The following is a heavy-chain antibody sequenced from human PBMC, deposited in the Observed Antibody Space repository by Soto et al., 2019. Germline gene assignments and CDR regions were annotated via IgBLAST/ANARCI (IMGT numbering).Heavy chain of an antibody. CDR2: ISHDGDK. V-gene: IGHV3-30-3*01. J-gene: IGHJ1*01. D-gene: IGHD2-15*01. CDR1: GFTFSGYV. Sequence: QVQLVESGGDVVQPGRSLRLSCAASGFTFSGYVFHWVRQTTGKGLEWVGLISHDGDKQYADSVKDRFTISRANSRKELYLQMNTLRSVDTALYNGAREEESSGDAGTFQLWGQGTLVTVSP. CDR3: AREEESSGDAGTFQL.